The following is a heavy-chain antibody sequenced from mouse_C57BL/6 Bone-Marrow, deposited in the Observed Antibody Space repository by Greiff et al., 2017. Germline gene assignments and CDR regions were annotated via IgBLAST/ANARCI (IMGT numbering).Heavy chain of an antibody. CDR3: ARGFTTV. J-gene: IGHJ3*01. CDR2: ISYDGSN. CDR1: GYSITGGYY. D-gene: IGHD2-12*01. V-gene: IGHV3-6*01. Sequence: EVQLVESGPGLVKPSQSLSLTCSVTGYSITGGYYWNWIRQFPGNKLEWMGYISYDGSNNYNPSLKNRISITRDTSKNQFFLKLNSVTTEDTATYYCARGFTTVWGQGTLVTVSA.